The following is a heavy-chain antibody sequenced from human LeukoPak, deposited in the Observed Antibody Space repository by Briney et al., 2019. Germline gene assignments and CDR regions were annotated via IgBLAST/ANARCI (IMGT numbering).Heavy chain of an antibody. D-gene: IGHD3-10*01. Sequence: SETLSLTCTASGGSISSYYWSWIRQPPGKGLEWIGYIYYSGSTNYNPSLKSRVTISVDTSKNQFSLKLSSVTAADTAVYYCARSRGFGELFGWGQGTLVTVSS. CDR2: IYYSGST. J-gene: IGHJ4*02. CDR1: GGSISSYY. V-gene: IGHV4-59*01. CDR3: ARSRGFGELFG.